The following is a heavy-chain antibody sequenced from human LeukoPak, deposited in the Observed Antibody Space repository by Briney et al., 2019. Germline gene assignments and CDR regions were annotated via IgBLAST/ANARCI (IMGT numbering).Heavy chain of an antibody. Sequence: LWASVNVSRKASGYTFTSYGISWLRQAPGQGLEWMGWISAYNGKTNYAQKLQGRVTMTTDTSTSTAYMELRSLRSDDTAVSYCARTITMIVVSGYYFDYWGQGTLVTVSS. CDR3: ARTITMIVVSGYYFDY. CDR1: GYTFTSYG. J-gene: IGHJ4*02. D-gene: IGHD3-22*01. CDR2: ISAYNGKT. V-gene: IGHV1-18*01.